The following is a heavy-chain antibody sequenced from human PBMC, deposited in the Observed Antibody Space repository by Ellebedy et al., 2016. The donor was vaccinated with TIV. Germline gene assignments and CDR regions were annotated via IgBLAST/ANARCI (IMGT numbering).Heavy chain of an antibody. V-gene: IGHV3-13*01. CDR1: GFSLTGSD. D-gene: IGHD3-10*01. J-gene: IGHJ2*01. CDR3: ARGGPGGDNWFFGL. CDR2: SGAAGDT. Sequence: GESLKISCAASGFSLTGSDLPSVRRPPGKGQEWVSASGAAGDTYYPDSVRGRFTLSRESAKNSFYLQMNSLTAGDTAVYYCARGGPGGDNWFFGLWGRGTRVTVSS.